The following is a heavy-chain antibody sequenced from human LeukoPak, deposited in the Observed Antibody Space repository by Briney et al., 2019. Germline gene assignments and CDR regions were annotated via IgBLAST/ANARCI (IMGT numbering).Heavy chain of an antibody. CDR1: GFTFSNAW. Sequence: PGGSLRLSCAASGFTFSNAWMSWVRQAPRKGLEWVGRIKSKTDGGTTDYAAPVKGRFTISGDDSKNTLYLQMDSLKTEDTAVYYCARGGDIYDSSGFDYWGQGTLVTVSS. CDR3: ARGGDIYDSSGFDY. J-gene: IGHJ4*02. D-gene: IGHD3-22*01. V-gene: IGHV3-15*01. CDR2: IKSKTDGGTT.